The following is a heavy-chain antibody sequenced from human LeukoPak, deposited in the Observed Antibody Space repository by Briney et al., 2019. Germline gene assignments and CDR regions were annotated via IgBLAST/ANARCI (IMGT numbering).Heavy chain of an antibody. V-gene: IGHV5-51*01. CDR2: IYPGNSDT. Sequence: GESLKISCKISGDRLNNNWIGWVRQVPGKGLEWLGLIYPGNSDTRYSPFFQGQVTFSVDTSISTAYLHWGGLKASDTAMYYCARFALTSSLDYWGQGTLVTVSS. D-gene: IGHD6-13*01. CDR1: GDRLNNNW. CDR3: ARFALTSSLDY. J-gene: IGHJ4*02.